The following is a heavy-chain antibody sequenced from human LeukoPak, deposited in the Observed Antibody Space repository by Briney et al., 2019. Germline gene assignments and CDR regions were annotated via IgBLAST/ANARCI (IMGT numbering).Heavy chain of an antibody. Sequence: GGSLRLSCAASGFTFSSSWMHWVRQAPGKGLVWVSRITRDGSSTTYADSVKGRFTTSRDNAKNTLYLQMDCLRDDDTAVYYCARDPGYESWSPFWGGMDVWGNGTTVIVSS. J-gene: IGHJ6*04. V-gene: IGHV3-74*01. CDR1: GFTFSSSW. D-gene: IGHD3-16*01. CDR3: ARDPGYESWSPFWGGMDV. CDR2: ITRDGSST.